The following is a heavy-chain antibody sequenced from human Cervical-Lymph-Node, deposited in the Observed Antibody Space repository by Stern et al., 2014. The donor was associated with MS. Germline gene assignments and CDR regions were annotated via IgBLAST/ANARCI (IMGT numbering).Heavy chain of an antibody. CDR2: INWNSGTV. J-gene: IGHJ4*02. CDR1: GFTFHNHA. Sequence: EVQLVESGGDLAQPGRSLRLSCAASGFTFHNHAMHWVRQAPGRGLEWVAGINWNSGTVGYADSVKGRFTISRDNAKNSLYLQMNSLRSDGTALYYCTKDPAYDCGDDCSPYYFDSWGQGTLVTVSS. D-gene: IGHD2-21*02. CDR3: TKDPAYDCGDDCSPYYFDS. V-gene: IGHV3-9*01.